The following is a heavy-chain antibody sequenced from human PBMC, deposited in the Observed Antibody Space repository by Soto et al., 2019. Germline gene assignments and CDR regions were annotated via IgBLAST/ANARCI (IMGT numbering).Heavy chain of an antibody. CDR3: AKDQDAKYYVSGSYSPFDY. J-gene: IGHJ4*02. D-gene: IGHD3-10*01. V-gene: IGHV3-43*01. CDR2: INWDGGST. CDR1: GFTFDDYT. Sequence: GGSLRLSCAASGFTFDDYTMHWVRQAPGKGLEWVSLINWDGGSTYYADSVKGRFTISRDNSKNSLYLQMNSLRTEDTALYYCAKDQDAKYYVSGSYSPFDYWGQGTLVTVSS.